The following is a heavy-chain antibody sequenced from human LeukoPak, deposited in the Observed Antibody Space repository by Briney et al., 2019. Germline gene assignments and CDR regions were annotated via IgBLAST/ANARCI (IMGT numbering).Heavy chain of an antibody. D-gene: IGHD3-9*01. Sequence: GGSLRLSCAASGFTFSSYEMNWVRQAPGKGLEWVSYISSSGSTIYYADSVKGRFTISRDNAKNSLYLQMNSLRAEDTAVYYCVREHYDILTGYPNWFDPWGQGTLVTVSS. CDR2: ISSSGSTI. V-gene: IGHV3-48*03. CDR3: VREHYDILTGYPNWFDP. CDR1: GFTFSSYE. J-gene: IGHJ5*02.